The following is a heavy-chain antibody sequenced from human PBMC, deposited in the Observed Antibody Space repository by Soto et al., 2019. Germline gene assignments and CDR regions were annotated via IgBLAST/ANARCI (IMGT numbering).Heavy chain of an antibody. V-gene: IGHV3-7*01. J-gene: IGHJ6*02. CDR3: AKGETYYDILTGYYRPHGMDV. D-gene: IGHD3-9*01. CDR1: GFMFSTYL. CDR2: IKQGGNEK. Sequence: GSLRLSCXASGFMFSTYLMSWVRQAPGKGLEWVANIKQGGNEKFYVDSVKGRFTISRDNAKKSLFLQMNSLRAEDTAVYYCAKGETYYDILTGYYRPHGMDVWGQGTTVTVSS.